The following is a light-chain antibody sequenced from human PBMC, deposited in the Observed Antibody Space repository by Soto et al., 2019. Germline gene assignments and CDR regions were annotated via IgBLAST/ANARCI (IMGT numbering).Light chain of an antibody. J-gene: IGKJ5*01. CDR1: QGINSF. CDR3: QQRSNWPPFT. V-gene: IGKV1-9*01. Sequence: DIQMTQSPSTLSSSVGDRVTITWPASQGINSFLAWYQQKPGKAPKLLIYAASTLQSGVPARFSGSGSGTDFTLTISSLEPEDFAVYYCQQRSNWPPFTFGQGTRLEI. CDR2: AAS.